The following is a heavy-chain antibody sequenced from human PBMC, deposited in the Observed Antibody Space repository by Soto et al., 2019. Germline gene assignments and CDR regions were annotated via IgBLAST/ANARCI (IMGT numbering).Heavy chain of an antibody. Sequence: LFLTCTVSGGSISSYYWSWIRQPPGKGLEWIGYIYYSGSTNYNPSLKSRVTISVDTSKNQFSLKLSSVTAADTAVYYCARGNYDILTGYYRGWFDPWGQGTLVTVSS. D-gene: IGHD3-9*01. CDR1: GGSISSYY. J-gene: IGHJ5*02. CDR3: ARGNYDILTGYYRGWFDP. CDR2: IYYSGST. V-gene: IGHV4-59*01.